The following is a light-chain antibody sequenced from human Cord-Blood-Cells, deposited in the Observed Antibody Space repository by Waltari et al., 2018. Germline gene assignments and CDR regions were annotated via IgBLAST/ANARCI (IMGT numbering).Light chain of an antibody. V-gene: IGLV2-14*01. Sequence: QSALTQPASVSGSPGQATTIPCTGPSSAVGGYTYVSWYQPHPRKAPKPMIYDVSTRPSGVSNRFSGSKSGNPASLTISGHQAEDEADYYCSSYTSSSYVFGTGTKVTVL. J-gene: IGLJ1*01. CDR1: SSAVGGYTY. CDR3: SSYTSSSYV. CDR2: DVS.